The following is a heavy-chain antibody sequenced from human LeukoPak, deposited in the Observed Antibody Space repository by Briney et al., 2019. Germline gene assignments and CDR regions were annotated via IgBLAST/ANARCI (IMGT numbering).Heavy chain of an antibody. V-gene: IGHV4-34*01. CDR3: ARHPAYYDFWSGYRYPNWFDP. D-gene: IGHD3-3*01. Sequence: SETLSLTCAVYGGSFSGYYWSWIRQPPGKGLEWIGEINHIGSTNYNPSLKSRVTISVDTSKNQFSLKLSSVTAADTAVYYCARHPAYYDFWSGYRYPNWFDPWGQGTLVTVSS. J-gene: IGHJ5*02. CDR2: INHIGST. CDR1: GGSFSGYY.